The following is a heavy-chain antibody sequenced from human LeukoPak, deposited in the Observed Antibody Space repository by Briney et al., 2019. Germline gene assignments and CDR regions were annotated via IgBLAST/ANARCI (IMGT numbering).Heavy chain of an antibody. CDR3: ARGPITYYYDSSGIDFDY. J-gene: IGHJ4*02. D-gene: IGHD3-22*01. V-gene: IGHV3-74*01. Sequence: PGGSLRLSCAASGFTFSSYWMHWVRQAPGKGLVWVSRINSDGSSTSYADSVKGRFTISRDNAKNTLYLQMNSLRAEDTAVYYCARGPITYYYDSSGIDFDYWGQGTLVTVSS. CDR2: INSDGSST. CDR1: GFTFSSYW.